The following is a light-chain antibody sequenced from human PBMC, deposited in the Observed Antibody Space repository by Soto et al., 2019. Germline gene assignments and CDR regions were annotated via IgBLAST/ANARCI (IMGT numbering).Light chain of an antibody. CDR1: SSDVGSYNL. CDR3: CSYAGSSTFGVV. CDR2: EVS. V-gene: IGLV2-23*02. J-gene: IGLJ2*01. Sequence: QSVLTHPASVSGSPGQSITISCTGTSSDVGSYNLVSWYQQHPGKAPKLMIYEVSKRPSGVSNRFSGSKSGNTASLTISGLQAEDEADYYCCSYAGSSTFGVVFGGGTKLTVL.